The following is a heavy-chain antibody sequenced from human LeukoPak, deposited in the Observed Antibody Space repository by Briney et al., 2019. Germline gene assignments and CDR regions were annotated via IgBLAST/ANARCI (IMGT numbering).Heavy chain of an antibody. CDR3: AKDGGGSPHYYYYYGMDV. CDR2: ISWNSGSI. V-gene: IGHV3-9*01. CDR1: GFTFDDYA. D-gene: IGHD1-26*01. Sequence: PGGSLRLSCAASGFTFDDYAMHWVRQAPGKGLECVSGISWNSGSIGYADSVKGRFTISRDNAKNSLYLQMNSLRAEDTALYYCAKDGGGSPHYYYYYGMDVWGQGTTVTVSS. J-gene: IGHJ6*02.